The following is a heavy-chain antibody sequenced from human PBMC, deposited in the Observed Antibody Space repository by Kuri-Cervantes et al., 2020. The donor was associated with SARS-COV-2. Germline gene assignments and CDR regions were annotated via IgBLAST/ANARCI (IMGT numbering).Heavy chain of an antibody. J-gene: IGHJ4*02. CDR3: ARGGEMRLRKTGTVIDY. Sequence: LRLSCTVSGGSISSGDYYWSWIRQPPGEGLEWIGYIYYSGSTYYNPSLKSRVTISVDTSKNQFSLKLSSVTAADTAVYYCARGGEMRLRKTGTVIDYWGQGTLVTVSS. CDR1: GGSISSGDYY. CDR2: IYYSGST. V-gene: IGHV4-30-4*08. D-gene: IGHD1-1*01.